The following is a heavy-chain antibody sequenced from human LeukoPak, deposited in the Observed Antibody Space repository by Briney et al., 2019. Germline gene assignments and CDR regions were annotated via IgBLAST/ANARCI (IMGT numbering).Heavy chain of an antibody. V-gene: IGHV4-34*01. J-gene: IGHJ3*02. CDR3: ARGRLLTTVTTSSAFDI. CDR1: GGSFSGYY. D-gene: IGHD4-17*01. Sequence: SETLSLTCAVYGGSFSGYYWSWIRQPPGKGLEWIGEINHSGSTNYNLSLKSRVTISVDTSKNQFSLKLSSVTAADTAVYYCARGRLLTTVTTSSAFDIWGQGTMVTVSS. CDR2: INHSGST.